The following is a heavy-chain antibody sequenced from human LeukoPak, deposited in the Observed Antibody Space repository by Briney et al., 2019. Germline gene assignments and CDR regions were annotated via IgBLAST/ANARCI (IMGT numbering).Heavy chain of an antibody. V-gene: IGHV1-18*01. CDR3: ARGLELLTLNYFDY. CDR1: GYTFTSYG. CDR2: ISAYNGNT. J-gene: IGHJ4*02. Sequence: ASVKVSCKASGYTFTSYGISWVRQAPGQGLEWIGWISAYNGNTNYAQKLQGRVPMTTDTSTSTAYMELRSLRSDDTAVYYCARGLELLTLNYFDYWGQGTLVNVSS. D-gene: IGHD1-26*01.